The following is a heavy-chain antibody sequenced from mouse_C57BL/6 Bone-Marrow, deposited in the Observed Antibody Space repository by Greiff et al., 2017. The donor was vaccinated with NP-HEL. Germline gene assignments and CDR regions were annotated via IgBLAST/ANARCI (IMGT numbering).Heavy chain of an antibody. D-gene: IGHD1-1*01. Sequence: QVQLQQPGAELVKPGDSVKLSCKASGYTFTSYWMQWVKQRPGQGLEWIGEIDPSDSYTNYNQKFKGKATLTVDTSSSTAYMQLSSLTSEDSAVYYCARSGSSPMDYWGQGTSVTVSS. CDR2: IDPSDSYT. V-gene: IGHV1-50*01. CDR3: ARSGSSPMDY. J-gene: IGHJ4*01. CDR1: GYTFTSYW.